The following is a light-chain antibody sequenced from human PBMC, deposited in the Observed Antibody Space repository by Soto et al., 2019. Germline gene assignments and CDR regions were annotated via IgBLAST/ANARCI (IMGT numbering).Light chain of an antibody. CDR1: QSVNGF. J-gene: IGKJ4*01. CDR3: QQRFSWPLT. CDR2: GAS. Sequence: EIVLTQSPATLSLSPGERATVSCRASQSVNGFLAWYQQKPGQAPRLLIYGASSRATGIPDRFSGSGSGTDFTLTISSLEPEDSGIYYCQQRFSWPLTFGGGTKVDIK. V-gene: IGKV3-11*01.